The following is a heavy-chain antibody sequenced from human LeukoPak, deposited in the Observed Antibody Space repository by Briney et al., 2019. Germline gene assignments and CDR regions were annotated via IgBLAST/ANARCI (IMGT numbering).Heavy chain of an antibody. V-gene: IGHV3-30-3*01. Sequence: GGSLRLSCAASGFTFSSYAMHWVRQAPGKGLEWVAVISYDGSNKYYADSVKGRFTISRGNSKNTLYLQMNSLRAEDTAVYYCARAKNSSWLALFDPWGQGTLVTVSS. CDR2: ISYDGSNK. CDR1: GFTFSSYA. D-gene: IGHD6-13*01. J-gene: IGHJ5*02. CDR3: ARAKNSSWLALFDP.